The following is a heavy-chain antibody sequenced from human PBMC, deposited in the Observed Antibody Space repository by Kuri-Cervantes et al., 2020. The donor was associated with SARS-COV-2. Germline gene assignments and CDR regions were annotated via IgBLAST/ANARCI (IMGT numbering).Heavy chain of an antibody. CDR2: ISSSSSYT. CDR1: GFTFSDYY. J-gene: IGHJ4*02. Sequence: GESLKISCAASGFTFSDYYTSWIRQAPGKGLEWVSYISSSSSYTNYADSVKGRFTISRDNAKNSLYLQMNSLRAEDTAVYYCAVIQNSGSYSTRSSYFDYWGQGTLVTVSS. V-gene: IGHV3-11*03. D-gene: IGHD1-26*01. CDR3: AVIQNSGSYSTRSSYFDY.